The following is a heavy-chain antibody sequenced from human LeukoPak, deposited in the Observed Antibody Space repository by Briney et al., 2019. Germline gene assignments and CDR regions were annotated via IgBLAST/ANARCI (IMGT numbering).Heavy chain of an antibody. D-gene: IGHD2-15*01. CDR1: GYTFSNYG. CDR2: ISAYNGNI. V-gene: IGHV1-18*01. CDR3: ARGMSRIKGYCSGGSCQSLTVYDH. J-gene: IGHJ4*02. Sequence: ASVKVSCKASGYTFSNYGISWVRQAPGQGLKWMGWISAYNGNINYEEKVQGRVIMTTDTSTSTVYMELRSLRSDDTAVYYCARGMSRIKGYCSGGSCQSLTVYDHWGQGTLVTVSS.